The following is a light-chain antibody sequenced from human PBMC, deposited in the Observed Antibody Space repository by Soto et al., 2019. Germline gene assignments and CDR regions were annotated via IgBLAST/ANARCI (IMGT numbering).Light chain of an antibody. J-gene: IGKJ3*01. V-gene: IGKV4-1*01. CDR2: WAD. CDR3: QQYYRAPFS. CDR1: QSVLYSTTNRNS. Sequence: DNVLTQTPDSLAVPLGERASFNCTTSQSVLYSTTNRNSLAWYQQKQGQSPKLLIQWADTRQDGVPERFSGSGSRADFTLTISSLQAEDVAVYYYQQYYRAPFSFGPGTRVEIK.